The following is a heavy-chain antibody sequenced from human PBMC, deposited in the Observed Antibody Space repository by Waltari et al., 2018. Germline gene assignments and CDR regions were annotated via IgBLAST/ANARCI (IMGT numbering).Heavy chain of an antibody. J-gene: IGHJ4*02. Sequence: EVHLVESGGGLVQPGGSLRLSCAASGFTFSDYWMIWVRQVPGKGLVGISRINKDGSNTNYADFVKVRFTISRDNAKNALYMQINNLRAEDTAVYYCARMGDWGRDYFDYWGQGTLVTVSS. CDR1: GFTFSDYW. CDR2: INKDGSNT. D-gene: IGHD3-16*01. V-gene: IGHV3-74*01. CDR3: ARMGDWGRDYFDY.